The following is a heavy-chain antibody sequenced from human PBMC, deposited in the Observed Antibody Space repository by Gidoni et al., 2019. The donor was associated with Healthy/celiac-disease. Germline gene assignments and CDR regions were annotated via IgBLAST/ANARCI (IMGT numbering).Heavy chain of an antibody. V-gene: IGHV1-69*01. Sequence: QVQLVQSGAEVKKPGSSVKVSCKASGGPFRRSAISWVRQVPGQGLEWMGGITPIFGTANYAQKFQGRFTITTDESTTTAYMELSRLSSEDTAMYFCARGAGELRLGELSSPFDFWGQGTLVTVSS. D-gene: IGHD3-16*02. CDR3: ARGAGELRLGELSSPFDF. J-gene: IGHJ4*02. CDR2: ITPIFGTA. CDR1: GGPFRRSA.